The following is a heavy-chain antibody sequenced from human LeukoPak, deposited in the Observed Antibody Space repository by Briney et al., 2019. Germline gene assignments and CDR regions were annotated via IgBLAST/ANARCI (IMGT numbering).Heavy chain of an antibody. J-gene: IGHJ5*02. CDR1: GGSISSYY. Sequence: SETLSLTCTVSGGSISSYYWSWIRQPPGKGLEWIAYIYYSGNTNYNPSLKSRVTTSVDTSKNQFSLKLNPVTAADTAVYYCARGQYCSSTSCYARGVFNWFDPWGQGTLVTVSS. V-gene: IGHV4-59*12. CDR3: ARGQYCSSTSCYARGVFNWFDP. CDR2: IYYSGNT. D-gene: IGHD2-2*01.